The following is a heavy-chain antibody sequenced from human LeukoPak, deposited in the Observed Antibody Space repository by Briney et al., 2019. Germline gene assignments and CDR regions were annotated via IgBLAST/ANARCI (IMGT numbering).Heavy chain of an antibody. CDR2: IYTSGST. CDR3: ARPPRYCSSPSCYYSMEV. CDR1: GGSISSGSYY. J-gene: IGHJ6*03. Sequence: PSQTLSLTCTVSGGSISSGSYYWSWIRQPAGKGLEWIGRIYTSGSTNYNPSLKSRVTISVDTSKNQFSLKLSSVTAADTSVYYCARPPRYCSSPSCYYSMEVWAKGPRSPSP. V-gene: IGHV4-61*02. D-gene: IGHD2-2*01.